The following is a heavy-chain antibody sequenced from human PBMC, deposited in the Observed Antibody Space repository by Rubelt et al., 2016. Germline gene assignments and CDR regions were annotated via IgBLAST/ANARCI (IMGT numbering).Heavy chain of an antibody. CDR1: TFSSYG. D-gene: IGHD4-11*01. Sequence: TFSSYGMHWVRQAPGKGLEWVSYISSSSSTIYYADSVKGRFTISRDNAKNSLYLQMNSLRAEDTAVYYCARELQAIDYWGQGTLVTVSS. V-gene: IGHV3-48*04. J-gene: IGHJ4*02. CDR2: ISSSSSTI. CDR3: ARELQAIDY.